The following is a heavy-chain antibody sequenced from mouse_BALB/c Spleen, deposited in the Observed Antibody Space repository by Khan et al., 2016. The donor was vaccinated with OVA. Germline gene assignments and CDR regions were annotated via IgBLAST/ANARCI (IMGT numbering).Heavy chain of an antibody. V-gene: IGHV3-2*02. CDR1: GYSITSDYA. J-gene: IGHJ4*01. CDR2: ISSTGST. Sequence: EVKLEVSGPGLVKPSQSLSLTCTVTGYSITSDYAWNWIRQFPGNKLEWMGYISSTGSTSYNPSPKSRISITRDTSMNQFFLHLNSVTTEDTATYCCIISLFYSDSYAMDYWGQGTSVTVSS. CDR3: IISLFYSDSYAMDY. D-gene: IGHD2-12*01.